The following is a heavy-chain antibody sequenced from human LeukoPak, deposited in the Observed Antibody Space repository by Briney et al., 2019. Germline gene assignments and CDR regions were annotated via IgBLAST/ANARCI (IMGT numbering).Heavy chain of an antibody. J-gene: IGHJ3*02. V-gene: IGHV4-30-4*01. D-gene: IGHD3-9*01. CDR2: IYYSGST. Sequence: PSQTLSLTCTVSGGSISSGDYYWSWIRQPPGKGLEWIGYIYYSGSTYYNPSLKSRVTISVDTSKNQFSLKLSSVTAADTAVYYCARSYDILTGYYSRVDAFDIWGQGTMVTVSS. CDR3: ARSYDILTGYYSRVDAFDI. CDR1: GGSISSGDYY.